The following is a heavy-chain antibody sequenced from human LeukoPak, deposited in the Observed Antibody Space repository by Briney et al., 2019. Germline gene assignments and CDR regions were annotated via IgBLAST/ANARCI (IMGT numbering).Heavy chain of an antibody. D-gene: IGHD3-10*01. CDR3: ARAGVESDGSGSYPLLLDYYYGMDV. V-gene: IGHV1-46*01. Sequence: ASVKVSCKASGYTFTSYYMHWVRQAPGQGLEWMGIINPSGGSTSYAQKFQGRVTMTRDTSTSTVYMELSSLRSEDTAVYYCARAGVESDGSGSYPLLLDYYYGMDVWGQGTTVTVSS. CDR1: GYTFTSYY. CDR2: INPSGGST. J-gene: IGHJ6*02.